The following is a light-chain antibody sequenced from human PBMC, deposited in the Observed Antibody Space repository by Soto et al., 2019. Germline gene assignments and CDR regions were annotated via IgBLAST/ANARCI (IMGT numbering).Light chain of an antibody. CDR2: EGS. Sequence: LTQPASVSGSPGQSITISCTGTSSDIGNYNLVSWYQQHPGKAPKLMIYEGSKRPSGVSNRFSASKSCNTASLTISGLQAEDEADYYCCSFAGSSPSFGGGTKVTVL. V-gene: IGLV2-23*01. J-gene: IGLJ2*01. CDR1: SSDIGNYNL. CDR3: CSFAGSSPS.